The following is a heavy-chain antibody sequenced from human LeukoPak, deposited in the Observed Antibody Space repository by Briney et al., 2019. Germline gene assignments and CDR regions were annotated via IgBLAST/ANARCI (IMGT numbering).Heavy chain of an antibody. CDR3: ARRGLGTTQRYFEH. CDR2: ISAYNGHT. D-gene: IGHD1-7*01. Sequence: GASVKVSCKASGYTFTDYDITWVRQAPGQGLEWMGWISAYNGHTNYAQKLQGRITVTTDTSTSTSYMELRSLRSDGTAVYYCARRGLGTTQRYFEHWGQGTLVIVSS. J-gene: IGHJ4*02. CDR1: GYTFTDYD. V-gene: IGHV1-18*01.